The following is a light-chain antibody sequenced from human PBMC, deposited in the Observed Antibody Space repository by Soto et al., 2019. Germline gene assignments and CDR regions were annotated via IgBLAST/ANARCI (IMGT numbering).Light chain of an antibody. J-gene: IGKJ4*01. CDR1: QSVSSY. CDR3: QQRSNWPLT. V-gene: IGKV3-11*01. CDR2: DAS. Sequence: IVLTQSPATLSLSLGERATLSCSASQSVSSYLAWYQQKPGQAPRLLIYDASNRATGIPARFSGSGSGTDFTLTISSLEPEDFAVYYCQQRSNWPLTFGGGTKADI.